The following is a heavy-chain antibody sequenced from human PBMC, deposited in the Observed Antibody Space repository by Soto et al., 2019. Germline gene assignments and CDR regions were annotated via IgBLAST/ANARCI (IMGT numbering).Heavy chain of an antibody. CDR3: ARDRMVRGVPNIDY. CDR2: IYYSGST. V-gene: IGHV4-30-4*01. J-gene: IGHJ4*02. D-gene: IGHD3-10*01. Sequence: SETLSLTCTVSGGSISIGDYYWSCIRQPPGKGLEWIGYIYYSGSTYYNPSLKSRVTISVDTSKNQLSLKLSSVTAADTAVYYCARDRMVRGVPNIDYWGQGTLVTVSS. CDR1: GGSISIGDYY.